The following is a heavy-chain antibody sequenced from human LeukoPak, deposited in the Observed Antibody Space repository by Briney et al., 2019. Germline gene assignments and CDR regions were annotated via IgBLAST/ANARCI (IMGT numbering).Heavy chain of an antibody. J-gene: IGHJ3*02. V-gene: IGHV3-11*04. CDR3: AREVGATSAFDI. Sequence: GGSLRLSCAASGFTFRDHHMSWIRQAPGKGLEWLSYISGSTTTIYYADSVTGRFTISRDNAKNSLYLQMNSLRAEDTAVYYCAREVGATSAFDIWGQGTMVTVSS. CDR2: ISGSTTTI. CDR1: GFTFRDHH. D-gene: IGHD1-26*01.